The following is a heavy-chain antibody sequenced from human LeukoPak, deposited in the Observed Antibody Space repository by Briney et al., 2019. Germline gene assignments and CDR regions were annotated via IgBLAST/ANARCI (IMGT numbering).Heavy chain of an antibody. J-gene: IGHJ4*02. CDR1: GFTVSSNY. Sequence: GGSLRLSCAASGFTVSSNYMSWVRQAPGKGLEWVSIIYRGGSTYYADSVKGRFTISRDTSKNTLYLQMNSLRAEDTAVYYCTRDGSSGWYYFDYWGQGTLVTVSS. CDR3: TRDGSSGWYYFDY. D-gene: IGHD6-19*01. CDR2: IYRGGST. V-gene: IGHV3-53*01.